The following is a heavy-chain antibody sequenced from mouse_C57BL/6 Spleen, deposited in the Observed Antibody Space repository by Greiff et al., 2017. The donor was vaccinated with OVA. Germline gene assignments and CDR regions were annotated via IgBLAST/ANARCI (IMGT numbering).Heavy chain of an antibody. D-gene: IGHD3-3*01. CDR2: IYPGGGYT. V-gene: IGHV1-63*01. CDR1: GYTFTNYW. Sequence: QVQLQQSGAELVRPGPSVKMSCKASGYTFTNYWIGWAKQRPGHGLEWIGDIYPGGGYTNYNEKFKGKATLTADKSSSTAYMELRSLTSEDSAVYYCARSGDSFDYWGQGTTLTVSS. J-gene: IGHJ2*01. CDR3: ARSGDSFDY.